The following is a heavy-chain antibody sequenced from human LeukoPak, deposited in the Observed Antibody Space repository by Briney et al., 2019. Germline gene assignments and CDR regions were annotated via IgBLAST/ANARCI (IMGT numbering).Heavy chain of an antibody. CDR1: EFVLSDYY. Sequence: GGSLRLSCAASEFVLSDYYMSWIRQAPGKGLEWISYISSGGSTISYADSVRGRFTISRDNAKNSLYLQMNSLRAEDTAEYYCAREMEGDYGSGTFFDHWGQGNMVTVSS. V-gene: IGHV3-11*01. CDR3: AREMEGDYGSGTFFDH. D-gene: IGHD3-10*01. CDR2: ISSGGSTI. J-gene: IGHJ4*02.